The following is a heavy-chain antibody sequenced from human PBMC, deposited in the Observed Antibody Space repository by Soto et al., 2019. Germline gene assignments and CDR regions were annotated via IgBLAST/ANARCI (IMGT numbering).Heavy chain of an antibody. J-gene: IGHJ3*02. CDR2: ISSSSSTI. Sequence: EVQLVESGGGLVQPGGSLRLSCAASGFTFSSYSMNWVRQAPGKGLEWVSYISSSSSTIYYADSVKGRFTISRDNAKNSLYLQMSSLRDEDTAVYYCAREGRWLQLYAFDIWCQGTMVTVSS. CDR3: AREGRWLQLYAFDI. D-gene: IGHD5-12*01. CDR1: GFTFSSYS. V-gene: IGHV3-48*02.